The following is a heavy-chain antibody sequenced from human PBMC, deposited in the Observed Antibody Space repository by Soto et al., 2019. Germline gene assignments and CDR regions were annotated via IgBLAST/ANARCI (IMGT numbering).Heavy chain of an antibody. CDR3: AKDRTSIVVPLGEY. CDR1: GFTFTNYA. J-gene: IGHJ4*02. D-gene: IGHD3-16*01. CDR2: ISGSGGGT. Sequence: EVQLLESGGGLVQPGGSLRLSCAASGFTFTNYAMSWVRQAPGKGLEWVSSISGSGGGTYYADSVKGRFTISRDPSKNTLYLQMNSLRAEDTAVYYCAKDRTSIVVPLGEYWGQGTLVTVSS. V-gene: IGHV3-23*01.